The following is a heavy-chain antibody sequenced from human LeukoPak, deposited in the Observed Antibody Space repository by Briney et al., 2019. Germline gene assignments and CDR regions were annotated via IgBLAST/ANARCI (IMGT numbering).Heavy chain of an antibody. Sequence: ASVKVSCKASGYTFTSYDINWVRQATGQGLEWMGWMNPNSGNTGYAQKFQGRVTMTRNTSISTAYMELSSLRSEDTAVYYCAGEGRLLFDYYYYYGMDVWGQGTTVTVSS. CDR2: MNPNSGNT. J-gene: IGHJ6*02. CDR1: GYTFTSYD. D-gene: IGHD3-16*01. V-gene: IGHV1-8*01. CDR3: AGEGRLLFDYYYYYGMDV.